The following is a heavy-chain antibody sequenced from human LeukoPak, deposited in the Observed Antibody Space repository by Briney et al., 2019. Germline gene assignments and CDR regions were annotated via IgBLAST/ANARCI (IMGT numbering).Heavy chain of an antibody. D-gene: IGHD1-26*01. J-gene: IGHJ2*01. CDR3: ARAGVGTTGWYFDL. V-gene: IGHV6-1*01. Sequence: SQTLSLTCAISGDSVSNNSAAWNWIRQSPSRGLEWLGRTYYRSKWYNDYAVSVSVKSRITINPDTYKNQFSLQLNSVTPEDTAVYYCARAGVGTTGWYFDLWGRGTLVTVSS. CDR2: TYYRSKWYN. CDR1: GDSVSNNSAA.